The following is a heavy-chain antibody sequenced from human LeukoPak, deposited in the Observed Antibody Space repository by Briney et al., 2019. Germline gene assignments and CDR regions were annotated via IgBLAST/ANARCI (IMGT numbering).Heavy chain of an antibody. V-gene: IGHV3-7*01. CDR1: GFTFSSSA. Sequence: GGSLRLSCAASGFTFSSSAMSWVRQAPGKGLEWVANIKQDGSEKYYVDSVEGRFTISRDNAKNSLYLQMNSLRAEDTAVYYCARRNNQLQALRGVIPHSTFDYWGQGTLVTVSS. D-gene: IGHD3-10*01. CDR3: ARRNNQLQALRGVIPHSTFDY. CDR2: IKQDGSEK. J-gene: IGHJ4*02.